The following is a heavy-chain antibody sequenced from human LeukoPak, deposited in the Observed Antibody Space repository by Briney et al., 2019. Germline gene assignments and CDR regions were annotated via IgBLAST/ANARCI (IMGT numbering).Heavy chain of an antibody. CDR2: ISGSGGST. CDR3: AKDASRLWFGELSQNYYYYGMDV. J-gene: IGHJ6*02. CDR1: EFTFSGYG. D-gene: IGHD3-10*01. Sequence: PGGSLRLSCAASEFTFSGYGMHWVRQAPGKGLEWVAAISGSGGSTYYADSVKGRFTISRDNSKNTLYLQMNSLRAEDTAVYYCAKDASRLWFGELSQNYYYYGMDVWGQGTTVTVSS. V-gene: IGHV3-23*01.